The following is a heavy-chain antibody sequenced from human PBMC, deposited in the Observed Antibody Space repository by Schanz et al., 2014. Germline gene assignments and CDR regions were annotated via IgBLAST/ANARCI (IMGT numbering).Heavy chain of an antibody. V-gene: IGHV3-53*01. Sequence: ESGGGLIQPGGSLRLSCAVSGFTVHTNYMSWVRQAPGKGLEWISSMYINSGSTQYADSVKGRFIISRDSSKNTLFLQMNSLRAEDTAVYFCARDGGRDGYNLAFDVWGQGTLVTVSS. CDR3: ARDGGRDGYNLAFDV. J-gene: IGHJ3*01. CDR1: GFTVHTNY. D-gene: IGHD5-12*01. CDR2: MYINSGST.